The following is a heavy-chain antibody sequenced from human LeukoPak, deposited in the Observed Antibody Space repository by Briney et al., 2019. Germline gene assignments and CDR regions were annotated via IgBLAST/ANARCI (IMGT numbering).Heavy chain of an antibody. CDR3: ASAVAATPSFDY. Sequence: EASVKVSCKASGYTFTCYYMHWVRQAPGQGLEWMGWINPNSGGTSYAQKFQGRVTMTRDTSISTAYMELSRLRSDDTAVYYCASAVAATPSFDYWGQGTLVTVSS. D-gene: IGHD2-15*01. V-gene: IGHV1-2*02. J-gene: IGHJ4*02. CDR1: GYTFTCYY. CDR2: INPNSGGT.